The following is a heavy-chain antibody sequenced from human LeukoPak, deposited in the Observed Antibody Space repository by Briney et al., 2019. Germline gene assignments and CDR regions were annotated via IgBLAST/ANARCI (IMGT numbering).Heavy chain of an antibody. J-gene: IGHJ5*02. CDR1: GYTFTSYG. CDR3: ARDTTTYCSSTSCYTDNWFDP. Sequence: ASVKVSCKASGYTFTSYGISWVRQAPGQGLEWMGWISAYNGNTNYAQKLQGRVTMTTDTSTSTAYMELRSLRSDDTAVYYCARDTTTYCSSTSCYTDNWFDPWGREPWSPSPQ. CDR2: ISAYNGNT. D-gene: IGHD2-2*02. V-gene: IGHV1-18*01.